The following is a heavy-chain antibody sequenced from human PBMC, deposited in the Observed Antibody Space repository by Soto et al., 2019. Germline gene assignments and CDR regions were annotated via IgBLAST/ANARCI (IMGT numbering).Heavy chain of an antibody. J-gene: IGHJ5*02. CDR1: GYTFTGHY. CDR3: GRGRSGQIVVYH. D-gene: IGHD5-12*01. CDR2: IGPESGAT. Sequence: ASVKVSCKASGYTFTGHYIHWVRQAPEQGPEWMGEIGPESGATRYAQRFQGRVTMTRDMSITTVYMELNNLRPDDTAVYYCGRGRSGQIVVYHWGQGTPVTVSS. V-gene: IGHV1-2*02.